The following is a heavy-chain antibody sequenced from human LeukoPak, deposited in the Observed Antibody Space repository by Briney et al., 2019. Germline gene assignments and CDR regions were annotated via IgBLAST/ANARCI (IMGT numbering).Heavy chain of an antibody. CDR3: AREGGAADAFHI. Sequence: SVKVSCKASGGTFSSYAISWVRQAPGQGLEWMGGIIPIFGTANYAQKFQGRVTITTDESTSTAYMELSSLRSEDTAVYYCAREGGAADAFHIWGQGTMVTVSS. D-gene: IGHD3-16*01. J-gene: IGHJ3*02. CDR2: IIPIFGTA. CDR1: GGTFSSYA. V-gene: IGHV1-69*05.